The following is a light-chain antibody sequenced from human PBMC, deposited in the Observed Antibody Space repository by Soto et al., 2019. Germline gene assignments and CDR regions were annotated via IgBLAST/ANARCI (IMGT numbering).Light chain of an antibody. V-gene: IGLV2-18*01. J-gene: IGLJ1*01. CDR3: SLYISSSTSYV. CDR2: EVY. CDR1: SSDISGYNR. Sequence: QSALTQPPSVSGSPGQSVTISCTGTSSDISGYNRVSWYQQPPGTAPKLMIYEVYNRPSGVPDRFSGSKSGNTASLTISGLQAEDESDYYCSLYISSSTSYVFGTGTKVTVL.